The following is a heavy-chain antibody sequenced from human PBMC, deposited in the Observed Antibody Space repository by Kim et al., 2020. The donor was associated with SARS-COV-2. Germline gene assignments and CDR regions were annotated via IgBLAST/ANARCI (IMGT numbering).Heavy chain of an antibody. CDR3: ARERGIAVAGSAFDI. J-gene: IGHJ3*02. V-gene: IGHV3-30*01. Sequence: DSVKGRFTISRNNSKNTLYLQMNSLRAEDTAVYYCARERGIAVAGSAFDIWGQGTMVTVSS. D-gene: IGHD6-19*01.